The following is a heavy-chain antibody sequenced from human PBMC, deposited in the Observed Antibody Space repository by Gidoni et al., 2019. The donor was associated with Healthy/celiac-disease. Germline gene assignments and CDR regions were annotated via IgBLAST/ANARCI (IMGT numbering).Heavy chain of an antibody. CDR3: ARGLSPGYSSGWYLGARRLDP. CDR1: GGSCSGDY. J-gene: IGHJ5*02. D-gene: IGHD6-19*01. V-gene: IGHV4-34*01. CDR2: INHSGST. Sequence: QVQLQQRGAGLWKPSETMSLTCAVEGGSCSGDYWSWIRQPPGKGLEWLGEINHSGSTNYNPSLTSRVTISVDTSKNLFSLKLSSVTAADTAVYYCARGLSPGYSSGWYLGARRLDPWGQGTLVTVSS.